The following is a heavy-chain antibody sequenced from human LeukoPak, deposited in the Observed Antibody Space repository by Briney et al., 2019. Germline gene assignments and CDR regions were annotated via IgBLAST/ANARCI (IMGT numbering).Heavy chain of an antibody. CDR1: GFTFSSYA. D-gene: IGHD6-19*01. CDR3: ATTRYSSGWTLDY. V-gene: IGHV3-23*01. J-gene: IGHJ4*02. Sequence: GGSLRLSCAASGFTFSSYAMSWVRQAPGKGLEWVSAISGSGGSTYYADSVKGRFTISRDNAKNSLYLQMNSLRAEDTAVYYCATTRYSSGWTLDYWGQGTLVTVSS. CDR2: ISGSGGST.